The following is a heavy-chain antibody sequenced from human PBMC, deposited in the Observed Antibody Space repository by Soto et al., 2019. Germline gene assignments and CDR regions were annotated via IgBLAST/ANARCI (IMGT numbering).Heavy chain of an antibody. Sequence: SETLSLTCTVSGGSISSSSYYWGWIRQPPGKGLEWIGSIYYSGSTYYIPSLKSRVSMSLDTSKNQFSLEMTSVTAADTAVYYCARDKKVSNDPTVVTFDAFDTWGQGTMVTVSS. V-gene: IGHV4-39*07. J-gene: IGHJ3*02. CDR3: ARDKKVSNDPTVVTFDAFDT. CDR2: IYYSGST. CDR1: GGSISSSSYY. D-gene: IGHD4-4*01.